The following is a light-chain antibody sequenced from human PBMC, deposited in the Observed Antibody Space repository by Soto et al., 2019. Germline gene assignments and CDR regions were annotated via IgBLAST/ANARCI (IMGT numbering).Light chain of an antibody. Sequence: AIQMTQSPSSLSASVGDTVTITCRASQGIRNDLGWYQQKPGKAPNLLIYAASSLQSGVPSRFSGSGSGTDFTLTISSLQPEDFATYYCLQDHNYPLTFGGGTKVVIK. V-gene: IGKV1-6*01. CDR1: QGIRND. J-gene: IGKJ4*01. CDR3: LQDHNYPLT. CDR2: AAS.